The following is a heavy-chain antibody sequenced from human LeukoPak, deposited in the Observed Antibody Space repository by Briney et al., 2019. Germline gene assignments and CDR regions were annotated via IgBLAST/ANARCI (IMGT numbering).Heavy chain of an antibody. J-gene: IGHJ4*02. CDR1: GFTFSGYG. D-gene: IGHD2-2*01. CDR2: IWFDGSNK. CDR3: ATDCSSTSCEIDY. V-gene: IGHV3-33*01. Sequence: GGSLRLSCAASGFTFSGYGMHWVRQAPGKGLEWVAVIWFDGSNKYYGDSVKGRFTISRDNSKNTLYLQMNSLRAEDTAVYYCATDCSSTSCEIDYWGQGTLVTVSS.